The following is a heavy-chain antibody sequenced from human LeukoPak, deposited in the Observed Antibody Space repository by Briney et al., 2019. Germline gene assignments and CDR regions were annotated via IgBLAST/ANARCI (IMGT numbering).Heavy chain of an antibody. Sequence: SETLSLTCSVSRDSISNYYWSWIRQSPGRGLEWIGYIYYTGSTNYNPSLKSRVTISVDTSKNQFSLKMTSVTAADTAVYYCARQDYDNYYFDYWGRGTLVTVSS. D-gene: IGHD4-11*01. J-gene: IGHJ4*02. CDR1: RDSISNYY. V-gene: IGHV4-59*08. CDR2: IYYTGST. CDR3: ARQDYDNYYFDY.